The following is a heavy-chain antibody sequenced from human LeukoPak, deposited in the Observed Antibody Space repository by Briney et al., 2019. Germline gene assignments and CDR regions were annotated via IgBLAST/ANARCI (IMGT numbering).Heavy chain of an antibody. CDR3: ARDADGYNYLDY. D-gene: IGHD5-24*01. Sequence: SQTLSLTCTVSGGSISSGGYYWSWIRQHPGKGLEWIGYIYYSGSTYYNPSLKSRVTISVDTSKNQFSLKLSSVTAADTAVYYCARDADGYNYLDYWGQGTLVTVSS. V-gene: IGHV4-31*03. CDR1: GGSISSGGYY. J-gene: IGHJ4*02. CDR2: IYYSGST.